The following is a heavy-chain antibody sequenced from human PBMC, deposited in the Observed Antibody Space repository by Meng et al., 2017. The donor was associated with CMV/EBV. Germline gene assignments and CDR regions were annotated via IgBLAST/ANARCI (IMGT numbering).Heavy chain of an antibody. V-gene: IGHV1-69*05. J-gene: IGHJ4*02. CDR3: ARVGSYDFWSGYHYYFDY. CDR1: GYTFSSYY. CDR2: IIPIFGTA. D-gene: IGHD3-3*01. Sequence: SVKVSCKASGYTFSSYYMHWVRQAPGQGLEWMGGIIPIFGTANYAQKFQGRVTITTDESTSTAYMELSSLRSEDTAVYYCARVGSYDFWSGYHYYFDYWGQGTLVTVSS.